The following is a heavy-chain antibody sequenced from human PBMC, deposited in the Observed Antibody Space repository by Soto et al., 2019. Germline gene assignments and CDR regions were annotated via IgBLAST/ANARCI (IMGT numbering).Heavy chain of an antibody. CDR1: GFAFTNAW. D-gene: IGHD4-17*01. CDR2: IRSQIDGGTT. Sequence: GGSLRLSCAASGFAFTNAWMTWVRQAPGKALEWIGRIRSQIDGGTTDYAGPVKGRFTISRGDSKNTLYLQMKSLKLEDTAVYYCTTVAYGEYVSDYWGQGTLVTVSS. V-gene: IGHV3-15*01. CDR3: TTVAYGEYVSDY. J-gene: IGHJ4*02.